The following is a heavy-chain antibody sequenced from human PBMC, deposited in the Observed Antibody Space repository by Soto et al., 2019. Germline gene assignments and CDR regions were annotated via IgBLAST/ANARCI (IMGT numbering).Heavy chain of an antibody. CDR2: ISGSGGST. D-gene: IGHD2-15*01. CDR1: GFTFSSYA. CDR3: AKAIVVVVAATFDAFDI. Sequence: EVQLLESGGGLVQPGGSLRLSCAASGFTFSSYAMSWVRQAPGKGLEWVSAISGSGGSTYYADSVKGRFTISRDNSKNTLYLQMNSLRAEDTAVYYCAKAIVVVVAATFDAFDIWGQGIMVTVSS. J-gene: IGHJ3*02. V-gene: IGHV3-23*01.